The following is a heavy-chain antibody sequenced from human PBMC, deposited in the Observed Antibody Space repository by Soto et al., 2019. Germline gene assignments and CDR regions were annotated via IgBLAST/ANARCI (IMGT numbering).Heavy chain of an antibody. J-gene: IGHJ4*02. CDR3: AHRADLQGNWNAGYFDF. D-gene: IGHD1-1*01. V-gene: IGHV2-5*02. CDR2: IYWDDDK. CDR1: GFSLTARPVG. Sequence: QITLKESGPTRVKPTQTLTLTCTFSGFSLTARPVGLGWIRQPPGKALEHLALIYWDDDKRYNPSLKTRLTITKDTSKNQVVLTMTNMDPVDTATYYCAHRADLQGNWNAGYFDFWGQGALVTVSS.